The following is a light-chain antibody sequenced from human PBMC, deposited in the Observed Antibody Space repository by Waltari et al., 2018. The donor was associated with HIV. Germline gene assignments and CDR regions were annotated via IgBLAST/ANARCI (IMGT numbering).Light chain of an antibody. J-gene: IGKJ2*01. CDR2: DAF. CDR1: QSVSTY. V-gene: IGKV3-11*01. Sequence: EIVLTQSPATLSLCSGERATLSCRASQSVSTYLAWYQQKPGQAPRLLIYDAFYRAAGIPARFSGSGSGTDFTLTISNLEPEDSAVYYCQQRSNWPPGSTFGQGTKLEI. CDR3: QQRSNWPPGST.